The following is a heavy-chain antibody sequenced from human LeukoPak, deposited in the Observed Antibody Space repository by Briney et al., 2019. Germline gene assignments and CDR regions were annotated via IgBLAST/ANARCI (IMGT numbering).Heavy chain of an antibody. D-gene: IGHD4-23*01. CDR1: GFSFSEYY. J-gene: IGHJ4*02. Sequence: GGSLRLSCAASGFSFSEYYMTWIRQAPGKGLEWVSNLSSSGRYTNYADSVKGRFTISRDNAKNSLYLQMNSLRAEDTAVYYCARWDYGGNSFLYWGQGTLVTVSS. CDR3: ARWDYGGNSFLY. CDR2: LSSSGRYT. V-gene: IGHV3-11*03.